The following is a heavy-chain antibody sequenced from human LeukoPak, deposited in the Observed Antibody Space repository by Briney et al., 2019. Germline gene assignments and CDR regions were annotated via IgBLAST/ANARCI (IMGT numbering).Heavy chain of an antibody. CDR1: GFTFSSYG. V-gene: IGHV3-30*18. CDR2: ISYDGSNK. Sequence: GESLRLSCAASGFTFSSYGMHWVRQAPGKGLEWVAVISYDGSNKYYADSVKGRFTISRDNSKNTLYLQMNSLRAEDTAVYYCAKDVGDSRLDYWGQGTLVTVSS. CDR3: AKDVGDSRLDY. J-gene: IGHJ4*02. D-gene: IGHD2-21*02.